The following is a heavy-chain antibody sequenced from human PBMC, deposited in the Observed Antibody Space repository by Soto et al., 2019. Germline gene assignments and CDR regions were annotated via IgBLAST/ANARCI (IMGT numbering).Heavy chain of an antibody. Sequence: QVQLVQSGAEVKKPGASGKVSCKASGYTFPSYGITWVRQAPGQGLERMGWITAYNGNTNYAQKLQGRVTMTPDTSTSTAYMELRSLRSDDTAVYYCARDAGVSGELYYWGQGTLVTVSS. V-gene: IGHV1-18*01. CDR2: ITAYNGNT. D-gene: IGHD3-16*01. CDR1: GYTFPSYG. CDR3: ARDAGVSGELYY. J-gene: IGHJ4*02.